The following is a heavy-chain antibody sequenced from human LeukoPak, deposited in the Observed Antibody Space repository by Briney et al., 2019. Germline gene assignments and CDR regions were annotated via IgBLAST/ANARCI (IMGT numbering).Heavy chain of an antibody. V-gene: IGHV3-21*01. D-gene: IGHD2-15*01. J-gene: IGHJ4*02. CDR2: ISSSGSGTYI. CDR1: GFTFGSFS. Sequence: GGSLRLSCAASGFTFGSFSMTWVRQAPGKGLEWVSTISSSGSGTYIYYADSVKGRFTISRDNAKNSLYLQMNSLRAEDTAVYYCARDPGRSGGSCYSDYWGQGTLVTVPP. CDR3: ARDPGRSGGSCYSDY.